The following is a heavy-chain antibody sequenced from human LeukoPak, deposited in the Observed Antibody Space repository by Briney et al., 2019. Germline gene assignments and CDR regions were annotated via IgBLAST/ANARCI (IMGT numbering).Heavy chain of an antibody. CDR2: IYYSGST. J-gene: IGHJ3*02. V-gene: IGHV4-31*03. CDR3: ARDYGGNSDAFDI. D-gene: IGHD4-23*01. Sequence: SQTLSLTCTVSGGSISSGGYYWSWIRQHPGKGLEWIGYIYYSGSTYYNPSLKSRVTISVDTSKNQFSLKLSSVTAADTAVYYCARDYGGNSDAFDIWAKGQWSPSLQ. CDR1: GGSISSGGYY.